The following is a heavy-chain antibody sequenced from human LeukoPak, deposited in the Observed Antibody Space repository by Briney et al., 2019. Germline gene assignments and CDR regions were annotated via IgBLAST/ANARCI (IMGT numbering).Heavy chain of an antibody. CDR2: IYSGEST. D-gene: IGHD1-26*01. V-gene: IGHV3-53*01. CDR3: ARASGIDYTDMPDY. Sequence: GGSLRLSCAASGFSVSSSYMNWVRQAPGRGLEWVAVIYSGESTNYADSVEGRFTISRDSSKNTLYLQMNSLSAEDTAVYYCARASGIDYTDMPDYWGQGTLVTVSS. J-gene: IGHJ4*02. CDR1: GFSVSSSY.